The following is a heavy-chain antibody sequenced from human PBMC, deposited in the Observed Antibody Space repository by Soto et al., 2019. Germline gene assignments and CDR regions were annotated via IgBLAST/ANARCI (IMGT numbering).Heavy chain of an antibody. D-gene: IGHD5-18*01. CDR2: IWYDGSNK. J-gene: IGHJ4*02. CDR3: ARQSGGYSYGGLDY. V-gene: IGHV3-33*01. CDR1: GFTFSSYG. Sequence: PGGSLRLSCAASGFTFSSYGMHWVRQAPGKGLEWVAVIWYDGSNKYYADSVKGRFTISRDNSKNTLYLQMNSLRAEDTAVYYCARQSGGYSYGGLDYWGQGTLVTVSS.